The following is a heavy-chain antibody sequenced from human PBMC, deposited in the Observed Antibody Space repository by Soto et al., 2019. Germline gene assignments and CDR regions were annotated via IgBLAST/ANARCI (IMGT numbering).Heavy chain of an antibody. CDR2: ISYTGST. CDR3: AREEGVVTTGWFDF. J-gene: IGHJ4*02. CDR1: GSSVRSYA. V-gene: IGHV4-59*02. D-gene: IGHD3-3*01. Sequence: SETLSLTCSVSGSSVRSYAWSWIRQPPGKGLEWIGYISYTGSTKYSPSLKSRVTISEDASANEFSLRLSSVTAADTAVYYCAREEGVVTTGWFDFWGQGTLVTVSS.